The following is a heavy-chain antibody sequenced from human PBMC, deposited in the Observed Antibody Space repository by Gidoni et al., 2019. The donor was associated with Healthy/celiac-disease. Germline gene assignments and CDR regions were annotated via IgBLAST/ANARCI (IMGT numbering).Heavy chain of an antibody. D-gene: IGHD3-10*01. CDR3: AKDREWFGELLYPYFDY. Sequence: QVPLVESGGGVVQPGRSLRLSCAASGFTFSSYGMHWVRQAPGKGLEWVAVISYDGSNKYYADSVKGRFTISRDNSKNTLYLQMNSLRAEDTAVYYCAKDREWFGELLYPYFDYWGQGTLVTVSS. CDR2: ISYDGSNK. J-gene: IGHJ4*02. CDR1: GFTFSSYG. V-gene: IGHV3-30*18.